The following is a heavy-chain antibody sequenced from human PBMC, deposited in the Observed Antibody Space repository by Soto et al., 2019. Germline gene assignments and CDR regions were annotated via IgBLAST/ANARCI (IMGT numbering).Heavy chain of an antibody. CDR3: ARLGGGYDPADYYYYGMDV. CDR1: GGTFSSYA. V-gene: IGHV1-69*13. Sequence: SVKVSCKASGGTFSSYAISWVRQAPGQGLEWMGGIIPIFGTANYAQKFQGRVTITADESTSTAYMELSSLRSEDTAVYYCARLGGGYDPADYYYYGMDVWGQGTTVTVSS. CDR2: IIPIFGTA. J-gene: IGHJ6*02. D-gene: IGHD5-12*01.